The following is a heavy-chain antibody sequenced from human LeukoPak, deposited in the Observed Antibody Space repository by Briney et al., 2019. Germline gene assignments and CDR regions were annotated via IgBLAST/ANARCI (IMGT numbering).Heavy chain of an antibody. J-gene: IGHJ4*02. CDR2: ISSNGGST. CDR3: ARVWHDYYKMDY. Sequence: PGGSLRLSCAASGFTFSSYAMHWVRQAPGKGLEYVSAISSNGGSTHYADSVKGRFTISRDNAKNSLYLQMKSLRAEDTAVYYCARVWHDYYKMDYWGQGTLVTVSS. D-gene: IGHD3-10*01. V-gene: IGHV3-64*02. CDR1: GFTFSSYA.